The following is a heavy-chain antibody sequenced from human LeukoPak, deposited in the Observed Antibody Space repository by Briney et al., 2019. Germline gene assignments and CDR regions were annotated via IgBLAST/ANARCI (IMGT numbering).Heavy chain of an antibody. V-gene: IGHV3-30*18. CDR1: GFTFNNFA. Sequence: GGSLRLSCAASGFTFNNFAMHWVRQAPGKGLEWVAVISIDGAKTYSADSVKGRFTISGDNSKKTLYLKMNTVRAEDTAVYYCAKGEGGSSSWYDFYDYGMDVWGKGTTVTVSS. CDR2: ISIDGAKT. CDR3: AKGEGGSSSWYDFYDYGMDV. D-gene: IGHD2-2*01. J-gene: IGHJ6*04.